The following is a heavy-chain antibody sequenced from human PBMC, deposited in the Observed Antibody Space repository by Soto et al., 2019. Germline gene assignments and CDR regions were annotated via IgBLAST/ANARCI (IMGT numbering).Heavy chain of an antibody. CDR3: ARLGGTGWFGRVCAFDI. CDR2: IYHSGST. J-gene: IGHJ3*02. V-gene: IGHV4-4*02. D-gene: IGHD3-10*01. CDR1: SGSISSSNW. Sequence: QVQLQEPGPGVVKPSGTLSLTCAVSSGSISSSNWWSWVRQPPGKGLEWIGEIYHSGSTNYNPSLKRRVTISEDKSKNRFSLKQSAVTAADTAVYYCARLGGTGWFGRVCAFDIWGQGTMVTVSS.